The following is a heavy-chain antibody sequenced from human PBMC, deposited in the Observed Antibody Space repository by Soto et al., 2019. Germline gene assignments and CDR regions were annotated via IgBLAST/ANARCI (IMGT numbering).Heavy chain of an antibody. J-gene: IGHJ4*02. Sequence: EVQLLDSGGGLVQPGGSLRLSCAASGFTFSNYAMSWVSQAPGKGLEWVSGVGGSGDSTYYADSVKGRFTISRDNSKNTLYLQLNSLRVEDTAVYSCAKSPLRYCSGGSCYPPHYFDYWGQGTLVTLSS. V-gene: IGHV3-23*01. CDR1: GFTFSNYA. CDR2: VGGSGDST. CDR3: AKSPLRYCSGGSCYPPHYFDY. D-gene: IGHD2-15*01.